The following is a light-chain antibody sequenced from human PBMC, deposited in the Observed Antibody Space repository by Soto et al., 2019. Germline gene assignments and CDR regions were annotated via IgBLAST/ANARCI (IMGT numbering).Light chain of an antibody. J-gene: IGLJ1*01. CDR2: SNN. CDR1: SSNIGSNT. CDR3: AAWDDSMNGYV. Sequence: VLTQPPSASGTPGQRVTISCSGSSSNIGSNTVNWYQQLPGTAPKLLIYSNNQRPSGVPDRFSGSKSGTSASLAISGLQSEDEADYYCAAWDDSMNGYVFGNGTKVTVL. V-gene: IGLV1-44*01.